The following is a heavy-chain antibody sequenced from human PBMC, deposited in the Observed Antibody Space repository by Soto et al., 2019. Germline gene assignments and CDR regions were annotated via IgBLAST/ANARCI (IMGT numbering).Heavy chain of an antibody. J-gene: IGHJ6*02. CDR3: AKDVELERPYGMDV. Sequence: PGGSLRHSCASSGLIFSTYAMSWVRQAPGKGLEWVAFISYDGSNKYYADSVKGRFTISRDTSKNTLYLQMNSLRAEDTAVYYCAKDVELERPYGMDVWGQGTTVTVLL. V-gene: IGHV3-30*18. CDR1: GLIFSTYA. D-gene: IGHD1-1*01. CDR2: ISYDGSNK.